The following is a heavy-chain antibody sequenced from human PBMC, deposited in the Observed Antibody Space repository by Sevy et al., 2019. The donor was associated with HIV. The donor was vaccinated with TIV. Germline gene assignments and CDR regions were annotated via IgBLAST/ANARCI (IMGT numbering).Heavy chain of an antibody. V-gene: IGHV3-48*02. CDR2: ISSSSSTI. D-gene: IGHD1-20*01. J-gene: IGHJ4*02. CDR3: GRDRVTGTADFFDY. CDR1: GFTFSSYS. Sequence: GGSLRLSCAASGFTFSSYSMNWVRQAPGKGLEWVSYISSSSSTIYYAASVKGRFTISRDNAKNSLYLQMNSLRDEETAVYYCGRDRVTGTADFFDYWGQGTLVTVSS.